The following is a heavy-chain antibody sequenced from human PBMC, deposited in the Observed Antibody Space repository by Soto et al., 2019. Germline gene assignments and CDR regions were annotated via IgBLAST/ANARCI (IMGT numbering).Heavy chain of an antibody. CDR2: ISVYNGNT. Sequence: QVELVQYGAEVKKPGASVKVSCKASGFSFTSFGITWVRQAQGQGLDWVGRISVYNGNTDYAQKLQGRVTMTTDTSTSTAYLELRSLRSDDTATYYCAKGEETLTAWGQGTLVTVSS. CDR3: AKGEETLTA. CDR1: GFSFTSFG. J-gene: IGHJ5*02. V-gene: IGHV1-18*01.